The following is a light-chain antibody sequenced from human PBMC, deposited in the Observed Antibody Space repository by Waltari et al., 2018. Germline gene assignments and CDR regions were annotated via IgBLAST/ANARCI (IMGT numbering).Light chain of an antibody. CDR2: GAS. Sequence: EIVMTQFPAILSLSPGEGATLSCRASQSVNINVSGYQQTPGQGPRLLIYGASSRATAIPASFIGSGSWTDFALTISSLQSEDFAVYYWQQYNNWPPWTFGQGTKVEIK. CDR1: QSVNIN. J-gene: IGKJ1*01. V-gene: IGKV3-15*01. CDR3: QQYNNWPPWT.